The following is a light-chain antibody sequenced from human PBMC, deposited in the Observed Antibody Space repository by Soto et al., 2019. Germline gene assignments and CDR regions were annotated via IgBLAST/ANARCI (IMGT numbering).Light chain of an antibody. CDR3: QQYAVSPLT. CDR1: QSVGRNY. V-gene: IGKV3-20*01. CDR2: TAS. Sequence: ENVLTQSPGTLSLSPGERVTLSCRASQSVGRNYIAWFQQKPGQAPRLLMHTASVRATGIPDRFSGSGSGTDFTLTISRLEPEDFAVFYCQQYAVSPLTFGGGTKVEI. J-gene: IGKJ4*01.